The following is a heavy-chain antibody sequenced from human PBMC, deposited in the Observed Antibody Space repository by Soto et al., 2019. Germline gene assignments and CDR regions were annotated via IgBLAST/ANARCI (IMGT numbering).Heavy chain of an antibody. CDR1: GGSISSGGYY. CDR3: VSSGLVVTAIRYNYYGMDV. D-gene: IGHD2-21*02. CDR2: IYYSGST. Sequence: SETLSLTCTVSGGSISSGGYYWSWIRQHPGKGLEWIGYIYYSGSTYYNPSLKSRVTISVDTSKNQFSLKLSSVTAADTAVYYCVSSGLVVTAIRYNYYGMDVWGQGTTVTVSS. J-gene: IGHJ6*02. V-gene: IGHV4-31*03.